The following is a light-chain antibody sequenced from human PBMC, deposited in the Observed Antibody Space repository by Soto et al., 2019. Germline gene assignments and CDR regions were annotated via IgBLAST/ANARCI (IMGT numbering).Light chain of an antibody. CDR2: GAS. CDR3: QQYGNSPPT. V-gene: IGKV3-20*01. J-gene: IGKJ1*01. CDR1: QSISSNS. Sequence: EVVVTQSPATLSVSPGERATLSCRASQSISSNSLAWCQQKPGQAPRLFIYGASSRATGIPDRFSGSGSGTDFTLTISRLEPEDFAVYYCQQYGNSPPTFGQGTKVDIK.